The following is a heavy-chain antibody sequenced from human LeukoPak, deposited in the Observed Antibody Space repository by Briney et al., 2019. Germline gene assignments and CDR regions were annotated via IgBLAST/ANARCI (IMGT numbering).Heavy chain of an antibody. D-gene: IGHD2-2*01. Sequence: GESLKISCKGSGYSFTSYWISWVRQMPGKGLEWMERIDPSDSYTNYSPSFQGHVTISADKSISTAYLQWSSLKASDTAMYYCARGGVVPAAPFDPWGQGTLVTVSS. CDR1: GYSFTSYW. V-gene: IGHV5-10-1*01. CDR3: ARGGVVPAAPFDP. CDR2: IDPSDSYT. J-gene: IGHJ5*02.